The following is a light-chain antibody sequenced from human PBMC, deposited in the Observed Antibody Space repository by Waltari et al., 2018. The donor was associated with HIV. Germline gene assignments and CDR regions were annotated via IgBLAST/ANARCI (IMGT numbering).Light chain of an antibody. CDR3: QQYYKWPLT. Sequence: EIVMLQSPATLSVSPGERATLSCRASQSVSSKLAWYQQKPGQAPRLRIYGASTSATGIPGRFSGSESGTEFILTIRSVQSEDCAVYYCQQYYKWPLTFGPGTRMEIK. CDR1: QSVSSK. CDR2: GAS. V-gene: IGKV3D-15*01. J-gene: IGKJ5*01.